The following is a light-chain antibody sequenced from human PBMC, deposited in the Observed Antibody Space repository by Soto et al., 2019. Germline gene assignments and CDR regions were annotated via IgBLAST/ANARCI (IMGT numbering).Light chain of an antibody. V-gene: IGKV3-15*01. Sequence: EIVMTQSPATLSVSPGERATLSCRASQSISANLAWYQQKPGQAPRLLIFGASTRAAGVPARFSGSGSGTELTLTTSSPKSEDLEVSYCQQYSNWPLFGQGTRLEIK. CDR2: GAS. CDR1: QSISAN. CDR3: QQYSNWPL. J-gene: IGKJ5*01.